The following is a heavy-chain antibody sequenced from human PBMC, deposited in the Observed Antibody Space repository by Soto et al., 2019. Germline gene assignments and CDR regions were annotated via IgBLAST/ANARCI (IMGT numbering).Heavy chain of an antibody. D-gene: IGHD6-13*01. CDR2: INPNSGGT. CDR3: ARDPPIAAAGTVDY. Sequence: ASVKVSCKASGYTFTGYYMHWVRQAPGQGLEWMGWINPNSGGTNYAQKFQGRVTMTRDTSISTAYMELSRLRSDDTAVYYCARDPPIAAAGTVDYWGQGTLVTVSS. J-gene: IGHJ4*02. V-gene: IGHV1-2*02. CDR1: GYTFTGYY.